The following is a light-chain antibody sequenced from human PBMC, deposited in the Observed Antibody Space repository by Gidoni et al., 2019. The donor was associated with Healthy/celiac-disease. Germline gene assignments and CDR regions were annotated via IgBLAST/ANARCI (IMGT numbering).Light chain of an antibody. CDR3: QQLNSYPQT. V-gene: IGKV1-9*01. CDR1: QGISSY. CDR2: AAS. Sequence: DIQLTQSPSFLSASVGDRVTITCRASQGISSYLAWYQQKPGKAPKLLSYAASTLQSGVPSRFSGSGSGTEFTITISSLQPEDFATYYCQQLNSYPQTFGPGTKVDIK. J-gene: IGKJ3*01.